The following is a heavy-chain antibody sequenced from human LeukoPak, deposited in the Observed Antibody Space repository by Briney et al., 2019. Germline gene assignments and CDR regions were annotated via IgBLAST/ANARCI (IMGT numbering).Heavy chain of an antibody. D-gene: IGHD2-8*01. CDR2: IYAGDADT. J-gene: IGHJ4*02. Sequence: GESLKISCKGSGHTFSSDWIAWVRQMPGKGLEWMGVIYAGDADTRYSPSFQGQVTISADKSLNTAYLQWTNLKASDTAMYFCVRFRGELMDGIDLWGQGTLVTVSS. CDR1: GHTFSSDW. CDR3: VRFRGELMDGIDL. V-gene: IGHV5-51*01.